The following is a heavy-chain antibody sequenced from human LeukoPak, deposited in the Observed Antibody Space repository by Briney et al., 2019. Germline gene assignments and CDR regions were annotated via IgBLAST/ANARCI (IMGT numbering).Heavy chain of an antibody. CDR3: AKDVGKWESLHFFDY. Sequence: GGSLRLSCAASGFTVSSNYMSWVRQAPGKGLEWISGISGSGASTYYADSVMGRFTISRDNSRNTLYLQMNSLRGDDTAVYYCAKDVGKWESLHFFDYWGQGTLVTVSS. D-gene: IGHD1-26*01. J-gene: IGHJ4*02. CDR1: GFTVSSNY. CDR2: ISGSGAST. V-gene: IGHV3-23*01.